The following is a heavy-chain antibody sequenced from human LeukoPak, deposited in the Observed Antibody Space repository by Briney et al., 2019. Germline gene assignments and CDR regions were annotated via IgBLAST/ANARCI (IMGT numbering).Heavy chain of an antibody. CDR3: ARGYSNSLDY. CDR1: GFTFISYN. CDR2: ITSSTYI. D-gene: IGHD4-11*01. V-gene: IGHV3-21*01. Sequence: KSGGSLRLSCAASGFTFISYNMNWFRQAPGKGLEWVSSITSSTYIYYSDSVKGRFTISRANAKNSLYLQMSSLRAEDTAVYYCARGYSNSLDYWGQGTLVTVSS. J-gene: IGHJ4*02.